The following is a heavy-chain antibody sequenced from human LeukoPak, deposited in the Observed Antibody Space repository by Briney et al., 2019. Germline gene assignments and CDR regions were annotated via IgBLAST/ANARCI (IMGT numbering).Heavy chain of an antibody. V-gene: IGHV4-61*01. CDR1: GGSVSSGSYY. Sequence: RPSETLSLTCTVSGGSVSSGSYYWSWIRQPPGKGLEWIGYTYYSGSTNYNPSLKSRVTISVDTSKNQFSLKLSSVTAADTAVYYCARERYSSSWYWFDPWGQGTLVTVSS. J-gene: IGHJ5*02. CDR3: ARERYSSSWYWFDP. CDR2: TYYSGST. D-gene: IGHD6-13*01.